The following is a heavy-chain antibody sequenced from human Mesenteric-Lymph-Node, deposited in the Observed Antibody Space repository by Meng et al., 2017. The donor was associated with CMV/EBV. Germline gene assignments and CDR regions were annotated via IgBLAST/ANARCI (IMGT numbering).Heavy chain of an antibody. Sequence: GSLRLSCGVYGGSFSGYQWTWARQAPGKGLEWIGEINERGITIYNPSLTSRVSMAVDTSKKEFSLKVTSVTAADTAVYYCARPGELHSGWYSHWGQGTLVTVSS. CDR1: GGSFSGYQ. CDR2: INERGIT. J-gene: IGHJ4*02. D-gene: IGHD6-19*01. CDR3: ARPGELHSGWYSH. V-gene: IGHV4-34*01.